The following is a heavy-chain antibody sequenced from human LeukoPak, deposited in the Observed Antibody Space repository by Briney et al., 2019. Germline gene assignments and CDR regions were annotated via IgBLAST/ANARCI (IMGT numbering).Heavy chain of an antibody. CDR2: IYYSGST. J-gene: IGHJ4*02. CDR3: AAILRATIGY. CDR1: GGSISSYY. Sequence: PSETLSLTCTVSGGSISSYYWSWIRQPPGKGLEWIGYIYYSGSTNYNPSLKSRVTISVDTSKNQFSLKLSSVTAADTAVYYCAAILRATIGYWGQGALVTVSS. D-gene: IGHD1-26*01. V-gene: IGHV4-59*01.